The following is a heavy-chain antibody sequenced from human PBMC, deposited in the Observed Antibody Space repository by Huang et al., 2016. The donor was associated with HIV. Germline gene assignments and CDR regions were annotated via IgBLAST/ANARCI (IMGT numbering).Heavy chain of an antibody. V-gene: IGHV1-69*01. CDR1: GGSFSDQI. J-gene: IGHJ4*02. CDR3: AMSLRYQYDSRSYWGRYFDY. D-gene: IGHD3-16*01. Sequence: QVQLEQSGPAVRKPGSSVKVSCQASGGSFSDQIISWVRQAPGQRFEWRGGIMPLFRAPAYAQEFKGRVTMTADESTATIYMELNSLTSEDTAVYYCAMSLRYQYDSRSYWGRYFDYWGQGTLVTVSS. CDR2: IMPLFRAP.